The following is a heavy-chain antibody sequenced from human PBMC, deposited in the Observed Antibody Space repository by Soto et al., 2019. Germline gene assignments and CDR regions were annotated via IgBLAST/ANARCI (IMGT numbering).Heavy chain of an antibody. V-gene: IGHV1-69*13. CDR3: ASPPTYYYDSSGYPPLGY. CDR2: IIPKFGTT. Sequence: SVKVSCKASGGSFSTYGINWVRLAPGQGLEWMGGIIPKFGTTNYAQKFRGRVTITADESTSTAYMELSSLRSEDTAVYYCASPPTYYYDSSGYPPLGYWGQGTLVTVSS. CDR1: GGSFSTYG. D-gene: IGHD3-22*01. J-gene: IGHJ4*02.